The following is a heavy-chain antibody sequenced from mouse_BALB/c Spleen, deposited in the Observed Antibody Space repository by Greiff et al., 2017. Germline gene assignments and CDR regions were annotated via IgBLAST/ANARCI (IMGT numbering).Heavy chain of an antibody. V-gene: IGHV14-3*02. CDR2: IDPANGNT. Sequence: LVESGAELVKPGASVKLSCTASGFNIKDTYMHWVKQRPEQGLEWIGRIDPANGNTKYDPKFQGKATITADTASNTAYLQLSSLTSEDTAVYYCARWPGGNYQSYFDYWGQGTTLTVSS. CDR3: ARWPGGNYQSYFDY. D-gene: IGHD2-1*01. CDR1: GFNIKDTY. J-gene: IGHJ2*01.